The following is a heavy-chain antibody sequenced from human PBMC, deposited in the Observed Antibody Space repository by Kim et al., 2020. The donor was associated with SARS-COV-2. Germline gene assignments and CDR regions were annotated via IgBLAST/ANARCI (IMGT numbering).Heavy chain of an antibody. D-gene: IGHD3-10*01. J-gene: IGHJ4*02. Sequence: LNPALKSRDTISVDTSKNQFSLRLSSVAAGDTAVYCCARHSRVRGVNDYWGQGTLVTVSS. CDR3: ARHSRVRGVNDY. V-gene: IGHV4-39*01.